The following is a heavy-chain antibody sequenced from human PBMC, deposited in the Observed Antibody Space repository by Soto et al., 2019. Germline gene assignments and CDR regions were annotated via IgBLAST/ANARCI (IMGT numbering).Heavy chain of an antibody. CDR1: GGSISSYY. CDR3: SGLDYFASGRPD. J-gene: IGHJ4*02. D-gene: IGHD3-10*01. CDR2: IYYSGST. Sequence: PSETLSLTCTVSGGSISSYYWSWIRQPPGKGLEWIGYIYYSGSTNYNPSLKSRVTISVDTSKNQFSLQLSSVTAADTAVYYCSGLDYFASGRPDWGQGTLVTAPQ. V-gene: IGHV4-59*08.